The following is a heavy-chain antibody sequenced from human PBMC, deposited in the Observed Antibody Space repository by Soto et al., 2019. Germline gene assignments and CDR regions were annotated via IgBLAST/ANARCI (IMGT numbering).Heavy chain of an antibody. CDR1: GFTFSSYG. V-gene: IGHV3-33*01. D-gene: IGHD1-26*01. J-gene: IGHJ6*02. Sequence: PGGSLRLSCAASGFTFSSYGMHWVRQAPGKGLEWVAVIWYDGSNKYYADSVKGRFTISRDNSKNTLYLQMNSLRAEDTAVYYCARDFLPSGSYYYYYGMDVWGQGTTVTVSS. CDR2: IWYDGSNK. CDR3: ARDFLPSGSYYYYYGMDV.